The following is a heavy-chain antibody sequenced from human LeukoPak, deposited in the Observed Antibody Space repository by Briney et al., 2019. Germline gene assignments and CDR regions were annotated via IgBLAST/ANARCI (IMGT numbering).Heavy chain of an antibody. D-gene: IGHD2-15*01. CDR1: GYTLTGLS. CDR2: FDPEDGET. J-gene: IGHJ4*02. CDR3: ATYQNRYCSGGSCVFDY. Sequence: ASVKVSCKVSGYTLTGLSMHWVRQAPGKGLEWMGGFDPEDGETIYAQKFQGRVTMTEDTSTDTAYMELSSLRSEDTAVYYCATYQNRYCSGGSCVFDYLGQGTLVTVSS. V-gene: IGHV1-24*01.